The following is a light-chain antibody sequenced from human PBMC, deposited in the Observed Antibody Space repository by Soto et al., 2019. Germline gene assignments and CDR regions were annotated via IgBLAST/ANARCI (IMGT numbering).Light chain of an antibody. J-gene: IGLJ1*01. CDR2: DVS. CDR3: SSYTSSSTA. V-gene: IGLV2-14*01. Sequence: QSVLTQPASVSGSPGQSITISCTGTSSDVGGYNYVSWYQQHPGKAPKLMIYDVSNRPSGVSNRFSGSKSGNTASLTISGLQAEDEADDYCSSYTSSSTAFGTGTKVTVL. CDR1: SSDVGGYNY.